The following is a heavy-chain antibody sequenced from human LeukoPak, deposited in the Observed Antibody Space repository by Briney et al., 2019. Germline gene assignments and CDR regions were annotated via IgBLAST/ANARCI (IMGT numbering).Heavy chain of an antibody. J-gene: IGHJ4*02. CDR1: GGSINSGGY. CDR3: ARAPYGGNSGFDY. CDR2: IYYSGTT. V-gene: IGHV4-31*02. D-gene: IGHD4-23*01. Sequence: PSETLSLTCTVSGGSINSGGYWGWLRQHPGKGLEWIGYIYYSGTTYYSPSLRSRVTMSVDTSKNQFSLKLSSATAADTAVYCARAPYGGNSGFDYWGQGALVTVSS.